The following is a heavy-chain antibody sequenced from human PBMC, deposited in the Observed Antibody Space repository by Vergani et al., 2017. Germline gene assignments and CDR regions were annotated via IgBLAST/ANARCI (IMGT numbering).Heavy chain of an antibody. CDR2: ISYDGSNK. V-gene: IGHV3-30-3*01. J-gene: IGHJ6*03. CDR3: ARDGIYDFWSGFYYYYYMDV. Sequence: QVQLVESGGGVVQPGRSLRLSCAASGFTFSIYAMHWVRQAPGKGLVWVAVISYDGSNKYYADSVKGRFTISRDNSKNTLYLQMNSLRAEDTAVYYCARDGIYDFWSGFYYYYYMDVWGKGTTVTVSS. CDR1: GFTFSIYA. D-gene: IGHD3-3*01.